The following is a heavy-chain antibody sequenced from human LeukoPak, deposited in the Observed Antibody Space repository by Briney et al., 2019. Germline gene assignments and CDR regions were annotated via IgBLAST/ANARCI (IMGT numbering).Heavy chain of an antibody. CDR1: GYTFTSYG. D-gene: IGHD6-13*01. CDR3: ARNQQTGYSSSWYYGGAYYYYYMDV. CDR2: ISAYNGNT. J-gene: IGHJ6*03. V-gene: IGHV1-18*01. Sequence: ASVKVSCKASGYTFTSYGISWVRQAPGQGLEWMGWISAYNGNTNYAQKLQGRVTMTTGTSTSTAYMELRSLRSDDTAVYYCARNQQTGYSSSWYYGGAYYYYYMDVWGKGTTVTVSS.